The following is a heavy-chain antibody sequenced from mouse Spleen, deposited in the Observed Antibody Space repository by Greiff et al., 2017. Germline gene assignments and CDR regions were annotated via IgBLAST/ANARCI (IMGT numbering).Heavy chain of an antibody. CDR1: GYTFTSYW. V-gene: IGHV1-55*01. CDR3: AREGDYYGSSFEYYFDY. D-gene: IGHD1-1*01. Sequence: QVQLQQPGAELVKPGASVKMSCKASGYTFTSYWITWVKQRPGQGLEWIGDIYPGSGSTNYNEKFKSKATLTVDTSSSTAYMQLSSLTSEDSAVYYCAREGDYYGSSFEYYFDYWGQGTTLTVSS. CDR2: IYPGSGST. J-gene: IGHJ2*01.